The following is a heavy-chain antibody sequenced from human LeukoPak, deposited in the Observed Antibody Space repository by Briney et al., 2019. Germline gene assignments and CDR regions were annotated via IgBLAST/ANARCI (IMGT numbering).Heavy chain of an antibody. CDR3: ARAGGYCGSTSCPYYFDY. D-gene: IGHD2-2*01. CDR1: GYTFTSYG. CDR2: ISAYNGNT. Sequence: ASVKVSCKASGYTFTSYGISWVRQAPGQGLEWMGWISAYNGNTNYAQKLQGRVTMTTDTSTSTAYMELRSLRSEDTAVYYCARAGGYCGSTSCPYYFDYWGQGTPVTVSS. V-gene: IGHV1-18*01. J-gene: IGHJ4*02.